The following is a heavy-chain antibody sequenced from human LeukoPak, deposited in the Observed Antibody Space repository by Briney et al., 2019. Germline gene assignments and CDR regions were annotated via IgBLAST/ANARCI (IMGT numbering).Heavy chain of an antibody. CDR3: AKTSTLYYYDGSTRY. CDR1: GFTFSSYA. V-gene: IGHV3-23*01. CDR2: ISGSGGST. Sequence: GGPLRLSCAASGFTFSSYAMSWVRQAPGKGLEWVSAISGSGGSTYYADSVKGRFTISRDNSKNTLYLQMNSLRAEDTAVYYCAKTSTLYYYDGSTRYWGQGTLVTVSS. D-gene: IGHD3-22*01. J-gene: IGHJ4*02.